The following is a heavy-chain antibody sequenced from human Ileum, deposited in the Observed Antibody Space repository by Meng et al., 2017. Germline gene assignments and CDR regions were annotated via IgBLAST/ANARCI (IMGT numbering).Heavy chain of an antibody. Sequence: QLPGSGRRVVRASQALSLPCLVSAVSISSNVNYWSLLRQHPGKGLEWVGYMYYSGSTYYNPSINTPITISLDTSKNQFSLRLDSVTAADTAVYFCARNDLAFWYFDLWGRGTLVTVSS. V-gene: IGHV4-31*01. CDR1: AVSISSNVNY. CDR3: ARNDLAFWYFDL. CDR2: MYYSGST. J-gene: IGHJ2*01. D-gene: IGHD3-3*01.